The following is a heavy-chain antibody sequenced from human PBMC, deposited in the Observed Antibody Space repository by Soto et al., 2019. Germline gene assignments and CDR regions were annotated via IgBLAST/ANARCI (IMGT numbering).Heavy chain of an antibody. CDR2: IYWNDDK. CDR1: GFSLSTRGVG. Sequence: QITLKESGPTLVKPTQTLTLTCVFSGFSLSTRGVGVGWIRQPPGRALEWLALIYWNDDKHYSPSLMTRLTITKDTSKNQVVLTMTTMDPVDTATYYCARTSGGWYSSTFDIWGQGTMVTVSS. V-gene: IGHV2-5*01. J-gene: IGHJ3*02. D-gene: IGHD6-19*01. CDR3: ARTSGGWYSSTFDI.